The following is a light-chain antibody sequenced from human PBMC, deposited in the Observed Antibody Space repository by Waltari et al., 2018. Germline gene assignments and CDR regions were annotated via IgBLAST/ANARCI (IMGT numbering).Light chain of an antibody. V-gene: IGKV1D-12*01. CDR1: QGSRCW. J-gene: IGKJ4*01. CDR2: AAS. Sequence: DIQMTQSPSSVAASLGDRGTITFRASQGSRCWLAWYQQIPGRAPKLLIYAASSLQSRVPSRFSGSGSGTDFTLTISSLQPEDFATYDCQQTKSFPRTFGGGTKVEMK. CDR3: QQTKSFPRT.